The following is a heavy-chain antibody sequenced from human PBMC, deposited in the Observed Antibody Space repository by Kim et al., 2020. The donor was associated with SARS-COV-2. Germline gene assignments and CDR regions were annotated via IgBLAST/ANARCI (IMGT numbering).Heavy chain of an antibody. CDR3: ARDESSSGWLPHPQGP. D-gene: IGHD6-19*01. CDR1: GGTFSSYA. Sequence: SVKVSCKASGGTFSSYAISWVRQAPGQGLEWMGRIIPILGIANYAQKFQGRVTITADKSTSTAYMELSSLRSEDTAVYYCARDESSSGWLPHPQGPWGQGTLVTVSS. J-gene: IGHJ5*02. CDR2: IIPILGIA. V-gene: IGHV1-69*04.